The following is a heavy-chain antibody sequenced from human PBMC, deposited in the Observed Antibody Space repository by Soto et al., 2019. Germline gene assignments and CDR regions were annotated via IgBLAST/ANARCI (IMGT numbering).Heavy chain of an antibody. CDR1: GYTFTSYG. CDR3: ARFSGGSYNTYYFYYGMDV. Sequence: ASVKVSCKASGYTFTSYGISWVRQAPGQGLDWMGWISAYNGNTRYAQDLQGRVTMTTDTSTSTAYMELRSLRSDDTAMYYCARFSGGSYNTYYFYYGMDVWGQGTTVTVSS. D-gene: IGHD2-15*01. CDR2: ISAYNGNT. V-gene: IGHV1-18*04. J-gene: IGHJ6*02.